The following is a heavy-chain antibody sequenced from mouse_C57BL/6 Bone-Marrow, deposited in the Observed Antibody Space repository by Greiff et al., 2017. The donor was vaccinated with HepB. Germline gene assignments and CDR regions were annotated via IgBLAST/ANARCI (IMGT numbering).Heavy chain of an antibody. V-gene: IGHV2-6*01. Sequence: VKLVESGPGLVAPSQSLSITCTVSGFSLTSYGVDWVRQSPGKGLEWLGVIWGVGSTNYNSALKSRLSISKDNSKSQVFLKMNSLQTDDTAMYYCARSRVAFYAMDYWGQGTSVTVSS. CDR1: GFSLTSYG. J-gene: IGHJ4*01. CDR2: IWGVGST. CDR3: ARSRVAFYAMDY. D-gene: IGHD1-1*01.